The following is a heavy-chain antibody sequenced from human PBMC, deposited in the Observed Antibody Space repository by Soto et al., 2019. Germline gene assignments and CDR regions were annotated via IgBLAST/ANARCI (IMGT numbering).Heavy chain of an antibody. J-gene: IGHJ6*02. CDR1: GGSFSGYY. CDR3: ARDLGTYYYAMDV. Sequence: SETLSLTCAVYGGSFSGYYWSWIRQPPGKGLEWIGEINHSESTKYNPSLKSRVTISGDTSKNQFSLKLTSVTAADTAVYYCARDLGTYYYAMDVWGQGTTVTISS. CDR2: INHSEST. V-gene: IGHV4-34*01. D-gene: IGHD3-16*01.